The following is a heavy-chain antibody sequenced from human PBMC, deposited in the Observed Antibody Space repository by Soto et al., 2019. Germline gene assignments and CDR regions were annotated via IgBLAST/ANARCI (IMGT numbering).Heavy chain of an antibody. V-gene: IGHV3-23*01. Sequence: GGSLRLSCAASGFTFSSYAMSWVRQAPGKGLEWVSAISGSGGSTYYADSVKGRFTISRDNSKNTLYLQMNSLRAEDTAVYYCAKAGGDYVSIEYYFDYWGQGTLVTVSS. CDR1: GFTFSSYA. CDR3: AKAGGDYVSIEYYFDY. J-gene: IGHJ4*02. D-gene: IGHD3-10*02. CDR2: ISGSGGST.